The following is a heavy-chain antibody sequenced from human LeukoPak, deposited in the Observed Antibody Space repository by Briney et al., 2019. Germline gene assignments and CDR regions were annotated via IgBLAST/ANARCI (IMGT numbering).Heavy chain of an antibody. CDR2: IKQDGSKK. Sequence: GGSLRLSCAGSGFTFSSYWMNWVRQAPGKGLEWVANIKQDGSKKYYMDSVKGRFTISRDNAKNSLYLQMNSLRADDTAVYFCAGGSGWLIDYWGQGTLVTVSS. CDR3: AGGSGWLIDY. D-gene: IGHD6-19*01. J-gene: IGHJ4*02. CDR1: GFTFSSYW. V-gene: IGHV3-7*04.